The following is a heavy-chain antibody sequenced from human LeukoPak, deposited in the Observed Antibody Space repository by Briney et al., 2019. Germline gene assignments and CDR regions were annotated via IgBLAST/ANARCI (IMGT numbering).Heavy chain of an antibody. D-gene: IGHD5-12*01. CDR1: GYTFSSSG. Sequence: ASVKDFCKASGYTFSSSGISWVRQAPGQGLEWMGWISPYNDDTRYEQTLQGRVTMTTDTSTSTVYMELRSLRSDDTAVYYCARSGSGYHPIDFRGQGTRVTVSS. J-gene: IGHJ6*02. V-gene: IGHV1-18*01. CDR2: ISPYNDDT. CDR3: ARSGSGYHPIDF.